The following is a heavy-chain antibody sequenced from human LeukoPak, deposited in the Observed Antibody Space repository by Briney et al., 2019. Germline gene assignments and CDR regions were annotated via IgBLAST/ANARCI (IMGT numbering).Heavy chain of an antibody. CDR1: GFTFSSYA. D-gene: IGHD6-19*01. J-gene: IGHJ4*02. V-gene: IGHV3-23*01. CDR3: AKDASPYSSGLDY. CDR2: ISGSSGST. Sequence: PGGSLRLSCAASGFTFSSYAMSWVHQAPGKGLEWVSAISGSSGSTYYADSVKGRFTISRDNSKNTLYLQMNSLRAEDTAVYYCAKDASPYSSGLDYWGQGTLVTVSS.